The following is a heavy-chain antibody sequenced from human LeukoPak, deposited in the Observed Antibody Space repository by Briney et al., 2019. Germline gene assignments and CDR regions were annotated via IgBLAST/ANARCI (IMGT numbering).Heavy chain of an antibody. CDR2: FDPAEGEP. V-gene: IGHV1-24*01. J-gene: IGHJ4*02. Sequence: ASVKVSCKISGYTLTEVSMHWVRQAPGKGLEWMGGFDPAEGEPIYAQKFQGRVTMSEDTSTDTAYMDLSSLRSEDTAVYYCATEVVGYGDVHYFDSWGQGTLVTVSS. CDR3: ATEVVGYGDVHYFDS. D-gene: IGHD4-17*01. CDR1: GYTLTEVS.